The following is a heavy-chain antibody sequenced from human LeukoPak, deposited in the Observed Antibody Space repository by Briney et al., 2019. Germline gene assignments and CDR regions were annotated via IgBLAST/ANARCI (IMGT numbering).Heavy chain of an antibody. CDR1: GGSISPYF. CDR2: ITSAGDT. J-gene: IGHJ5*02. V-gene: IGHV4-4*07. Sequence: SETLSVTCTVSGGSISPYFWSWIRQPAGKGLEWIGRITSAGDTVYNPSLRGRVTMSLDTSKNQFSLILNSVTASDTALYYCAREDLKLPHNWFDPWGQGTLVTVSS. CDR3: AREDLKLPHNWFDP.